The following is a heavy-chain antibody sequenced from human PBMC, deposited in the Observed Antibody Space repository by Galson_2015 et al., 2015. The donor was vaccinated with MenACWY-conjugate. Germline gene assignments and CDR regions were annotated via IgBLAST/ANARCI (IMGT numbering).Heavy chain of an antibody. Sequence: SLRLSCAASGFTFSSYAMSWVRQAPGKGLEWVSAISGSGGSTYYADSVKGRFTISRDNSKNTLYLQMNSLRAEDTAVYYCANGPLSYQVSAPLVVVPAAIGTGWGRGTLVTVSS. CDR1: GFTFSSYA. V-gene: IGHV3-23*01. CDR3: ANGPLSYQVSAPLVVVPAAIGTG. CDR2: ISGSGGST. D-gene: IGHD2-2*02. J-gene: IGHJ4*02.